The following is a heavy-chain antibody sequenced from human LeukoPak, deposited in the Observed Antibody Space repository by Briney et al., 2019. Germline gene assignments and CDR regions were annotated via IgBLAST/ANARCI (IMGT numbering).Heavy chain of an antibody. CDR3: ARDTLWFGNVAGDY. V-gene: IGHV1-2*06. J-gene: IGHJ4*02. CDR2: INPNSGGT. CDR1: GYTFTGYY. Sequence: ASVKVSCKASGYTFTGYYMHWVQQAPGQGLEWMGRINPNSGGTNYAQKFQGRVTMTRDTSISTAYMELSRLRCDDTAVYYCARDTLWFGNVAGDYWGQGTLVTVSS. D-gene: IGHD3-10*01.